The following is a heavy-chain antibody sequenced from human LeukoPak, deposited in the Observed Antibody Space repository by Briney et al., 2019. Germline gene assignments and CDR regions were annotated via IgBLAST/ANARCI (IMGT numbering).Heavy chain of an antibody. CDR2: IKQDGGEK. Sequence: GGSLRLSRAASRFTFSSYWMTWVRQAPGKGLEWVANIKQDGGEKHYVDSVQGRFTIYRDNAKNSLYLQMNSLRAEDTAVYYCARDVGYDSSGSYPYYFDYWGLGTLVTVSS. CDR3: ARDVGYDSSGSYPYYFDY. V-gene: IGHV3-7*05. D-gene: IGHD3-22*01. J-gene: IGHJ4*02. CDR1: RFTFSSYW.